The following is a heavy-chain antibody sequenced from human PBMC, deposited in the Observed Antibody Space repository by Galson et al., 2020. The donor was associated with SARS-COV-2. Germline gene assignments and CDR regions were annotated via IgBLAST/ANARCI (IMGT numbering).Heavy chain of an antibody. Sequence: GESLKISCAASTVTFSNFVMNWVRQAPGKGLEWVSGISGSGADTYYADSVKGRFTISRDNSKNTLFLEMNSLRVEDTATYYCALVLPFSKGYFQPFDFWGQGTLVTVSS. CDR1: TVTFSNFV. J-gene: IGHJ4*02. D-gene: IGHD6-6*01. CDR2: ISGSGADT. CDR3: ALVLPFSKGYFQPFDF. V-gene: IGHV3-23*01.